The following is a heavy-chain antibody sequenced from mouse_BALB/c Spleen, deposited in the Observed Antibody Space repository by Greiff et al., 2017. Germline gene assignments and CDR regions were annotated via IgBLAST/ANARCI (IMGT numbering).Heavy chain of an antibody. V-gene: IGHV1-9*01. Sequence: VQLQQSGAELMKPGASVKISCKATGYTFSSYWIEWVKQRPGHGLEWIGEILPGSGSTNYNEKFKGKATFTADTSSNTAYMQLSSLTSEDSAVYYCARRGYYYGDFDYWGQGTTLTVSS. CDR1: GYTFSSYW. D-gene: IGHD1-1*01. CDR2: ILPGSGST. CDR3: ARRGYYYGDFDY. J-gene: IGHJ2*01.